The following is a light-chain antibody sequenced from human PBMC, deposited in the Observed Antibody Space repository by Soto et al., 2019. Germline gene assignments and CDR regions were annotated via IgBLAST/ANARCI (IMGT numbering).Light chain of an antibody. CDR1: QSITTW. Sequence: DIQMTQSPSTLSASVGDRVTITCRASQSITTWLAWYQQKPGKAPKLFIFKASTLEIGVPSRFSGSGSGTEFTLSISSLQPDDFATYFCQQYEIFPRTFGQGTKVEIK. J-gene: IGKJ1*01. V-gene: IGKV1-5*03. CDR2: KAS. CDR3: QQYEIFPRT.